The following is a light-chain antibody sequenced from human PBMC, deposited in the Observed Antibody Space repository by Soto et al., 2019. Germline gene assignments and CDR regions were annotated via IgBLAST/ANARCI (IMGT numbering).Light chain of an antibody. V-gene: IGLV2-14*01. CDR1: SSDIGGYIY. CDR3: SSYTTSVTRVV. Sequence: QSALTQPASVSASPGQSITISCTGTSSDIGGYIYVSWYQHHPGKAPRLMIYEVSNRPSGVSNRFSGSKSGNTASLTISGLQAEDEAAYYCSSYTTSVTRVVFGGGTKLTVL. J-gene: IGLJ2*01. CDR2: EVS.